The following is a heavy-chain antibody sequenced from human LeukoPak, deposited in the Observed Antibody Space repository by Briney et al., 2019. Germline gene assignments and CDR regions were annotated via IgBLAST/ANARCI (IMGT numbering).Heavy chain of an antibody. CDR2: IYFSGSA. J-gene: IGHJ4*02. CDR3: ARKGSGSYSGENDY. CDR1: GGPISNSMTY. D-gene: IGHD1-26*01. Sequence: PSETLSLTCSVSGGPISNSMTYWGWIRQSPGKGLEWIGSIYFSGSAYYNPSLQSRVTISIDRSKNEFSLNVNSMTAADTAVYYCARKGSGSYSGENDYWGQGTLVTVSS. V-gene: IGHV4-39*07.